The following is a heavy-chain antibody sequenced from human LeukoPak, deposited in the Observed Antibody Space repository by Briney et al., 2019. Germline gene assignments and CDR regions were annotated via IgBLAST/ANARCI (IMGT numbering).Heavy chain of an antibody. V-gene: IGHV3-23*01. Sequence: GGSLRLSCAASGFTFSSYAMSWVRQAPGKGLEWVSAISGSGGSTYYADSVKGRFTISRDNSKNTLYLQMNSLRAEDTAVYYCAKDPRRDGYKNEAVYYFDYWGQGTLVTVSS. CDR1: GFTFSSYA. CDR2: ISGSGGST. D-gene: IGHD5-24*01. CDR3: AKDPRRDGYKNEAVYYFDY. J-gene: IGHJ4*02.